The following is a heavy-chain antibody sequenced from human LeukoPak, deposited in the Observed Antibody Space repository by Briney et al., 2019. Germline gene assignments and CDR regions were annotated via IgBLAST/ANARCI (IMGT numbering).Heavy chain of an antibody. J-gene: IGHJ4*02. CDR3: AKDFSYIAAAGTDDY. Sequence: GGSLRLSCAASGFTFSSYGMHWVRQAPGKGLEWVAFIRYDGSNKYYADSVKGRFTISRDNSKNTLYLQMNSLRAEDTAVYYCAKDFSYIAAAGTDDYWGQGTLVTVSS. D-gene: IGHD6-13*01. V-gene: IGHV3-30*02. CDR1: GFTFSSYG. CDR2: IRYDGSNK.